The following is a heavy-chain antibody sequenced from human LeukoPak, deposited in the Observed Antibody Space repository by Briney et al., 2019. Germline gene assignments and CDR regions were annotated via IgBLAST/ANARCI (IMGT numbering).Heavy chain of an antibody. CDR1: GYTFTAYY. CDR2: INPNSGGT. V-gene: IGHV1-2*02. CDR3: GTGFIEYSSWFGEY. D-gene: IGHD3-10*01. Sequence: GASVKVSCKASGYTFTAYYIQWVRQAPGQGLEWMGWINPNSGGTNYAQKFQGRVTMTRDTSVSTVYMELSRLRSDDTAVYYCGTGFIEYSSWFGEYWGQGPLVTVSS. J-gene: IGHJ4*02.